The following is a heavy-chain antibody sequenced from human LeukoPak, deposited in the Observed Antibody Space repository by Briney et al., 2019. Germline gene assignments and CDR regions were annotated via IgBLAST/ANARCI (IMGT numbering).Heavy chain of an antibody. Sequence: ASVKVSCKASGYSFTSHYMHWVRQAPGQGLEWMGRINPKSGGTNYAQKFQGRVTLTRNTSITTAYMELSSLGSEDTAVYYCARGSYGSGSYLLDYWGQGTLVTVSS. CDR1: GYSFTSHY. CDR2: INPKSGGT. J-gene: IGHJ4*02. V-gene: IGHV1-2*06. D-gene: IGHD3-10*01. CDR3: ARGSYGSGSYLLDY.